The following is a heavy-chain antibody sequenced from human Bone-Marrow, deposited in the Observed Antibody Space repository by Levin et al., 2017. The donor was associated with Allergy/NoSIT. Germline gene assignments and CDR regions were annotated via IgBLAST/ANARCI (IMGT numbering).Heavy chain of an antibody. CDR2: VAHDGGLK. CDR1: GFTFRSYG. J-gene: IGHJ4*02. D-gene: IGHD6-19*01. V-gene: IGHV3-30*18. Sequence: GESLKISCAASGFTFRSYGMQWVRQAPGKGLEWVAVVAHDGGLKFYADSVKGRFTISRDNSKNTLHLQMDSLRAEDTAVYYCVKEITEYTSGWYFHHWGQGTLVTVSS. CDR3: VKEITEYTSGWYFHH.